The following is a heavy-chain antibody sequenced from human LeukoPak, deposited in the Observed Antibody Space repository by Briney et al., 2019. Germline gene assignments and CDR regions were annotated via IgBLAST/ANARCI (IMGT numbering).Heavy chain of an antibody. D-gene: IGHD5-24*01. CDR3: ARDLTSRRDGYVY. CDR1: GFTVSSNY. V-gene: IGHV3-53*04. Sequence: GGSLRLSCAASGFTVSSNYMSWVRQAPGKGLEWVSVIYSGGSTYYADSVKGRFTISRHNSKNTLHLQMNSLRAEDTAVYYCARDLTSRRDGYVYWGQGTLVTVSS. J-gene: IGHJ4*02. CDR2: IYSGGST.